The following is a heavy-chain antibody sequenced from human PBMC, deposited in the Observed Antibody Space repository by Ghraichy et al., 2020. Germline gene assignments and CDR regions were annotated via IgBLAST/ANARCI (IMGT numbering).Heavy chain of an antibody. J-gene: IGHJ4*02. Sequence: SETLSLTCVVSGGSISSGDYSWSWIRQPPGKGLEWNGYIHNSGSAYYNPSLKSRVTISVDPSKNQFSLKLSSVTAADTAVYYCARYRSGSYRFEYWGQGTLVTVSA. V-gene: IGHV4-30-4*07. CDR2: IHNSGSA. CDR1: GGSISSGDYS. D-gene: IGHD3-10*01. CDR3: ARYRSGSYRFEY.